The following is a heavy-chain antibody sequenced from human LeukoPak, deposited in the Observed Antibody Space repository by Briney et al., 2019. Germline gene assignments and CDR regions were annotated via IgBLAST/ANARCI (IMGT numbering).Heavy chain of an antibody. J-gene: IGHJ4*02. CDR3: ARNRRKTYYYDSSGYYSIDY. Sequence: PSETLSLTCTVSGGSISSSSYYWGWIRQPPGKGLEWIGSIYYSGSTYYNPSLKSRVTISVDTSKNQFSLKLSSVTAADTAVYYCARNRRKTYYYDSSGYYSIDYWGQGTLVTVFS. V-gene: IGHV4-39*01. CDR2: IYYSGST. CDR1: GGSISSSSYY. D-gene: IGHD3-22*01.